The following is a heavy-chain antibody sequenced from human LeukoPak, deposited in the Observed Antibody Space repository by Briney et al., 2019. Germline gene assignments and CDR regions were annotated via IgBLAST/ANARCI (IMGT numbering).Heavy chain of an antibody. CDR3: AKDRVAAAGTSSPYYYYGMDV. J-gene: IGHJ6*02. CDR1: GFTFSSYG. CDR2: ISYDGSNK. D-gene: IGHD6-13*01. Sequence: GGSLRLSCAASGFTFSSYGMHWVRQAPGKGLEWVAVISYDGSNKYYADSVKGRFTISRDNSKNTLYLQMNSLRAEDTAVYYCAKDRVAAAGTSSPYYYYGMDVWGQGTTVTVSS. V-gene: IGHV3-30*18.